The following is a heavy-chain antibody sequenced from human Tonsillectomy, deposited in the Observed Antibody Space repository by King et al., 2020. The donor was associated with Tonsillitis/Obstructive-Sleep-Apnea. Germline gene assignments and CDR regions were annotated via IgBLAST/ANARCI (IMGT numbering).Heavy chain of an antibody. D-gene: IGHD2-2*01. CDR3: ARGLQSPPEDIVVVPAAPITFDY. V-gene: IGHV4-34*01. Sequence: VQLQQWGAGLLKPSETLSLTCAVYGGSFSAYYWSWIRQPPGKGLEWIGEINHSGSTNYNPSLKSRVTISVDTSKNQFSLKLSSLTAADTAVYYWARGLQSPPEDIVVVPAAPITFDYWGQGTLVTVSS. J-gene: IGHJ4*02. CDR2: INHSGST. CDR1: GGSFSAYY.